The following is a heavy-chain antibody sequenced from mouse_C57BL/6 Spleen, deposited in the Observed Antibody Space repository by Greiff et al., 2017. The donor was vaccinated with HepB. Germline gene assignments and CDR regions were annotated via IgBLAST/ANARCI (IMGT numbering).Heavy chain of an antibody. Sequence: VQLQHSGAELVRPGASVKLSCTASGFNIKDDYMHWVKQRPEQGLEWIGWFDPENGDTEYASKFQGKATITADTSSNTAYLQLSSLTSEDTAVYYCTTGPTGFDYWGQGTLVTVSA. CDR3: TTGPTGFDY. J-gene: IGHJ3*01. D-gene: IGHD3-2*01. CDR1: GFNIKDDY. CDR2: FDPENGDT. V-gene: IGHV14-4*01.